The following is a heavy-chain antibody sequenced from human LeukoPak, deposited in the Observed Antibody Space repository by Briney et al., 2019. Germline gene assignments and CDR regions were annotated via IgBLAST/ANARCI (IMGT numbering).Heavy chain of an antibody. V-gene: IGHV3-30*02. Sequence: PGGSLRLSCAASGFTFSSCGVHWVRQAPGKGLEWVAFIRYDGSNKYYADSVKGRFTISRDNSKNTLYLQMNSLRAEDTAVYYCASLIAARLYYFDYWGQGTLVTVSS. CDR2: IRYDGSNK. CDR1: GFTFSSCG. D-gene: IGHD6-6*01. CDR3: ASLIAARLYYFDY. J-gene: IGHJ4*02.